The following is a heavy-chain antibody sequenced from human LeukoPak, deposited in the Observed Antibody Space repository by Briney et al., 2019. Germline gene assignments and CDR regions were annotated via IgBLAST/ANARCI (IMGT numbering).Heavy chain of an antibody. D-gene: IGHD3-10*01. J-gene: IGHJ5*01. V-gene: IGHV3-74*01. Sequence: GGSLRLSCVVSGFTFNRCWMNWVRQAPGKGLVWVSRINGDGSTTIYADSVKGRFTISRDNAKNTLYLHMNSLRAEDTAVYYCATDTYYVPDSWGQGTLVTVSS. CDR2: INGDGSTT. CDR3: ATDTYYVPDS. CDR1: GFTFNRCW.